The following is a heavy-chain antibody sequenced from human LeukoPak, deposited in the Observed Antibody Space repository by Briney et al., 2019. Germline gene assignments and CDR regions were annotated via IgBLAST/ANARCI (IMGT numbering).Heavy chain of an antibody. D-gene: IGHD1-26*01. V-gene: IGHV1-18*01. Sequence: ASVKVSCKASGYTFTSYGISWVRQAPGQGLEWMGWISAYNGNTNNAQKLQGRVTMTTDTSTSTAYMELRSLRCDDTAVYYCARDQDGEPTSNWFDPWGQGTLVTVSS. CDR3: ARDQDGEPTSNWFDP. J-gene: IGHJ5*02. CDR2: ISAYNGNT. CDR1: GYTFTSYG.